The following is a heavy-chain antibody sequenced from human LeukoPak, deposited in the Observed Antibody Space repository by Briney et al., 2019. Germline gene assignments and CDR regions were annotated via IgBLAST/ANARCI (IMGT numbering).Heavy chain of an antibody. V-gene: IGHV3-33*01. CDR1: GFTFSSYG. CDR3: ARDGVTYGGASGYFDY. J-gene: IGHJ4*02. D-gene: IGHD2-21*01. Sequence: GGSLRLSCAASGFTFSSYGMHRVRQAPGKGLEWVAVIWYDGSNKYYADSVKGRFTISRDNSKNTLYLQMNSLRAEDTAVYYCARDGVTYGGASGYFDYWGQGTLVTVSS. CDR2: IWYDGSNK.